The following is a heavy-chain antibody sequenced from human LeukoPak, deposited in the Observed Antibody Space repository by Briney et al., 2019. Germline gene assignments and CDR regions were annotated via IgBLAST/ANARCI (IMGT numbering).Heavy chain of an antibody. V-gene: IGHV5-51*01. Sequence: GESLKISCKGSGYSFTSNWIGWVRQMPGKGLEWMGIIYPGDSDTRYSPSFQGQVTISAGKSISTAYLQWSSLKASDTAMYYCAASSSWYSFDYWGQGTLVTVSS. D-gene: IGHD6-13*01. CDR3: AASSSWYSFDY. J-gene: IGHJ4*02. CDR2: IYPGDSDT. CDR1: GYSFTSNW.